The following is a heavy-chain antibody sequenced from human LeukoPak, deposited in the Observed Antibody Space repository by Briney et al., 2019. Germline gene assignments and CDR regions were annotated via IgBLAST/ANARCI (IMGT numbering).Heavy chain of an antibody. J-gene: IGHJ6*02. CDR2: IKEDGTGK. CDR3: AREIPQQLVAMDV. CDR1: GFTFSTYW. V-gene: IGHV3-7*04. Sequence: PGGSLRLSCVASGFTFSTYWMSWVRQAPGKGLEWLANIKEDGTGKNHVDSVKGRFTISRDNAKNSLYLQMNGLRAEDTAVYYCAREIPQQLVAMDVWGQVTTVTVSS. D-gene: IGHD6-13*01.